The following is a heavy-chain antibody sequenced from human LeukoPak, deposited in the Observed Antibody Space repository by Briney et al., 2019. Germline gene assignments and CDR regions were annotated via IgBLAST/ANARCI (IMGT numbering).Heavy chain of an antibody. J-gene: IGHJ5*02. CDR1: GVSINTDFYY. CDR2: IHTSGST. V-gene: IGHV4-61*02. CDR3: ARDSPFDP. Sequence: PSETLSLTCTVSGVSINTDFYYWSWIRQPAGRGLEWIGRIHTSGSTNYNPSLKSRVTISVDTSKNQFSLKLSSVTAADTAVYYCARDSPFDPWGQGTLVTVSS.